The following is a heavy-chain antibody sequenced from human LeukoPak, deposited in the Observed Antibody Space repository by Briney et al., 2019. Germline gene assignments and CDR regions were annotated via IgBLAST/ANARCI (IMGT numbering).Heavy chain of an antibody. CDR2: VIPIFGTA. Sequence: SVKVSCMASGGTFSSYAISWVRQAPGQGLEWMGGVIPIFGTANYAQKFQGRVTITADKSASTAYMELSSLRSEDTAVYYCARADSVDTAMVAYYYYYGMDVWGKGTTVTVSS. J-gene: IGHJ6*04. D-gene: IGHD5-18*01. CDR3: ARADSVDTAMVAYYYYYGMDV. CDR1: GGTFSSYA. V-gene: IGHV1-69*06.